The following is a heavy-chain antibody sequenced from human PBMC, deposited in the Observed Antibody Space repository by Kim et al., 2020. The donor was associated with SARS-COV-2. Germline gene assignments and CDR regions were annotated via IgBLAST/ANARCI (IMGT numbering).Heavy chain of an antibody. CDR3: AKGLGTYGSGSYLDY. Sequence: LSLTCAASGFTFSSYGMHWVRQAPGKGLEWVAVISYDGSNKYYADSVKGRFTISRDNSKNTLYLQMNSLRAEDTAVYYCAKGLGTYGSGSYLDYWGQGTLVTVSS. CDR1: GFTFSSYG. D-gene: IGHD3-10*01. J-gene: IGHJ4*02. V-gene: IGHV3-30*18. CDR2: ISYDGSNK.